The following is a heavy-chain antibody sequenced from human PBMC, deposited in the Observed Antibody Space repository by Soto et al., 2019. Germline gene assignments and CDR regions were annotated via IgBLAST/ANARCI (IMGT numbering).Heavy chain of an antibody. D-gene: IGHD6-13*01. CDR2: IYYSGST. J-gene: IGHJ5*02. CDR3: ARRLIAAAVTAWLDP. Sequence: PSETLSLSCTVSGGSISSGDYYWSWVRQPPGKGLEWIGYIYYSGSTYYNPSLKSRVTISVDTSKNRFSLKLSSVTAADTAVYYCARRLIAAAVTAWLDPWGQGTLVTVSS. V-gene: IGHV4-30-4*01. CDR1: GGSISSGDYY.